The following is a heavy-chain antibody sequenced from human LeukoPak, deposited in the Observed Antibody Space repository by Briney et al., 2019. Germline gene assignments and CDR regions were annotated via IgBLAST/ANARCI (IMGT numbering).Heavy chain of an antibody. V-gene: IGHV3-23*01. CDR3: ARDPPYYDSSAVYPQYYFDY. J-gene: IGHJ4*02. D-gene: IGHD3-22*01. CDR1: GFTFSSYA. Sequence: GGSLRLSCAASGFTFSSYAMSWVRQAPGKGLEWVSAISGSGGSTYYADSVKGRFTISRDNSKNTLYLQMNSLRAEDTAVYYCARDPPYYDSSAVYPQYYFDYWGQGTLVTVSS. CDR2: ISGSGGST.